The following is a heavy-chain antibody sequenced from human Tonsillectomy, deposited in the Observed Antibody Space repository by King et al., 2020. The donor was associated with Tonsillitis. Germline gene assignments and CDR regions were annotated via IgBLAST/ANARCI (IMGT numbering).Heavy chain of an antibody. CDR1: AFTFSSYD. CDR2: IRYDGSNK. CDR3: ATPSIEVAGLDY. D-gene: IGHD6-19*01. J-gene: IGHJ4*02. V-gene: IGHV3-30*02. Sequence: VQLVESGGGVVQPGGSLRLSCAASAFTFSSYDMHWVRQAPGKGLEWVAFIRYDGSNKYYADSVKGRFTISRENSKNTLYLQMISLRAEDTAVYYCATPSIEVAGLDYWGQGTLVTVSS.